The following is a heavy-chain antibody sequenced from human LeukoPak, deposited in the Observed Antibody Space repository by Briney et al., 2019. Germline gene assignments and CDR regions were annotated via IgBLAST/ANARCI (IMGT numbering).Heavy chain of an antibody. J-gene: IGHJ4*02. CDR3: ARDRGYSGYDRQLDY. D-gene: IGHD5-12*01. CDR1: GFTFSSYA. V-gene: IGHV3-30-3*01. CDR2: ISYDGSNK. Sequence: PGRSLRLSCAASGFTFSSYAMHWVRQAPGKGLEWVAVISYDGSNKYYADSVKGRFTISRDNSKNTLYLQMNSLRAEDTAVYYCARDRGYSGYDRQLDYWGQGTLVTVSS.